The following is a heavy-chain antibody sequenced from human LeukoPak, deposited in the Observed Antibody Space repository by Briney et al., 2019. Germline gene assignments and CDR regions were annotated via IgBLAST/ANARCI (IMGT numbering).Heavy chain of an antibody. D-gene: IGHD2-2*01. CDR1: GYTFTSYG. J-gene: IGHJ4*02. V-gene: IGHV1-18*01. Sequence: ASVKVSCKASGYTFTSYGISWVRQTPGRGLEWMGWISAYNGNTNYAQKLQGRVTMTTDTSTSTAYMELRSLRSDDTAVYYCARVDIVVVPAAPGYWGQGTLVTVSS. CDR2: ISAYNGNT. CDR3: ARVDIVVVPAAPGY.